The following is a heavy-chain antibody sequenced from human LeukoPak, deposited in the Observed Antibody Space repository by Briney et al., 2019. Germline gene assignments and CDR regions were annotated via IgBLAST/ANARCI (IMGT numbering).Heavy chain of an antibody. V-gene: IGHV4-59*01. J-gene: IGHJ4*02. Sequence: SETLSLTCTVSGGSISSYYWSWIRQPPGKGLEWIGYIYYSGSTNYNPSLKSRVTISVDTSKNQFSLKLSSVTAADTAVYYCAGGVHDILTGYYRDWGQGTLVTVSS. CDR3: AGGVHDILTGYYRD. D-gene: IGHD3-9*01. CDR2: IYYSGST. CDR1: GGSISSYY.